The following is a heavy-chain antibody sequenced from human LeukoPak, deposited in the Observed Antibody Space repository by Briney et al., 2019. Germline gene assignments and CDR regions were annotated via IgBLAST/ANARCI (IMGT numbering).Heavy chain of an antibody. J-gene: IGHJ4*02. CDR1: GYTFISYR. V-gene: IGHV1-18*01. CDR3: ARDPNYGGSGDY. CDR2: ISAYNGNT. Sequence: ASVKDSCTASGYTFISYRIIWVRQAPGQGLEWMGWISAYNGNTNYIQKLQGRVTMTTDTSTSTAYMELRSLRSDDTAVYYCARDPNYGGSGDYWGQGTLVTVSS. D-gene: IGHD4-23*01.